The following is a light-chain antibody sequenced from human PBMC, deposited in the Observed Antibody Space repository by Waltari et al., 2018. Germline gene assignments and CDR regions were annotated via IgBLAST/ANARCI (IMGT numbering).Light chain of an antibody. V-gene: IGLV3-19*01. Sequence: TRDPAVSVAVGQTVRITCQGDSLRSYYASWYWQRPGQAPILVMYDKNNRPSGVPDRFSGSSSDNTASLTITGAQAEDEAYYYCHSRDASGVGGTFGGGTKLTVL. CDR3: HSRDASGVGGT. CDR1: SLRSYY. CDR2: DKN. J-gene: IGLJ2*01.